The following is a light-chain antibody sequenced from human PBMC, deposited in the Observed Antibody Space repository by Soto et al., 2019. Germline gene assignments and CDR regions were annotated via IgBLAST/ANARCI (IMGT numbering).Light chain of an antibody. J-gene: IGKJ5*01. CDR3: HQYNNWPRT. Sequence: EIVLTQFPATLSVSPGETATLTCRASQSLSSNLAWYQQKPGQAPSLLIYGASTRATGIPARFSGSGSGTEFTLTISSLQSEDFAVYFCHQYNNWPRTFGQGTRLEIK. CDR2: GAS. CDR1: QSLSSN. V-gene: IGKV3-15*01.